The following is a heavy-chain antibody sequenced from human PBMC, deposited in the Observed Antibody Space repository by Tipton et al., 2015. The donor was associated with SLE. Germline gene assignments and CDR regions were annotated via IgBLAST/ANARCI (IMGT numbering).Heavy chain of an antibody. J-gene: IGHJ4*02. CDR1: GGSIRSYY. Sequence: TLSLTCTVSGGSIRSYYWSWIRLTPGKGLEWIGDIYYRGSPYYRESTTYNPSLESRATMSLDTPKNQFSLKLNSATAADTAVYYCARDLYGGATRLDYWGQGTLVTVSS. D-gene: IGHD1-26*01. V-gene: IGHV4-59*01. CDR3: ARDLYGGATRLDY. CDR2: IYYRGSPYYREST.